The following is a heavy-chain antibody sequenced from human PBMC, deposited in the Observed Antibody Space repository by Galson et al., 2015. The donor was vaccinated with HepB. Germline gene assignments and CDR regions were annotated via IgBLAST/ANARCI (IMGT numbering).Heavy chain of an antibody. CDR2: IYWDDDK. D-gene: IGHD6-19*01. V-gene: IGHV2-5*02. CDR1: GFSLSTSGVG. Sequence: PALVKPTQTLTLTCTFSGFSLSTSGVGVGWIRQPPGKALEWLALIYWDDDKRYSPSLKSKLTITKDTSKNQVVLTMTNMDPVDTATYYCAHRLGSGWYQGAFDIWGQGTMVTVSS. CDR3: AHRLGSGWYQGAFDI. J-gene: IGHJ3*02.